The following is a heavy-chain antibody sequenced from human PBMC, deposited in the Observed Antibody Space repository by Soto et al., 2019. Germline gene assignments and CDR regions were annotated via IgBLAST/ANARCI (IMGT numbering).Heavy chain of an antibody. V-gene: IGHV4-61*01. J-gene: IGHJ4*02. CDR3: AREPSAFISQIDY. Sequence: SETLSLTCTVSGGSVSSGSYYWSWIRQPPGKGLEWIGYIYYSGSTNYNPSLKSRVTISVDTSKNQFSLKLRSVTAADTAVYYWAREPSAFISQIDYWGLGTLVTVSS. CDR1: GGSVSSGSYY. CDR2: IYYSGST. D-gene: IGHD2-21*01.